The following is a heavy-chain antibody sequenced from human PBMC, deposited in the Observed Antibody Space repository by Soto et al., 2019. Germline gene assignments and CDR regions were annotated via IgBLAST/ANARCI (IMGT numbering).Heavy chain of an antibody. J-gene: IGHJ5*02. D-gene: IGHD6-13*01. CDR3: ARGSVRAAMAAAGTGWFDP. V-gene: IGHV1-8*01. CDR2: MNPNSGNT. CDR1: GYTFTSYD. Sequence: GASVKVSCKASGYTFTSYDINWVRQATGQGLEWMGWMNPNSGNTGYAQKFQGRVTMTRNTSISTAYMELSSLRSEDTAVYYCARGSVRAAMAAAGTGWFDPWGQGTLVTVSS.